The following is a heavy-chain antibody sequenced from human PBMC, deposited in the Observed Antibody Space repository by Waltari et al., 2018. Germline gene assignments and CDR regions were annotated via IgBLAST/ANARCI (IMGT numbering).Heavy chain of an antibody. CDR2: LYSSGST. D-gene: IGHD3-22*01. CDR1: GGSISSSSYY. J-gene: IGHJ4*02. CDR3: ARVGYGVYYYDSRAKIDY. V-gene: IGHV4-39*07. Sequence: QLQLQESGPGLVKPSETPSLTCTASGGSISSSSYYCAWCRHPQGRGLGWIGSLYSSGSTYYNTSLNSQVTISVDTSKNQFSLKLSSVTAADTALYYCARVGYGVYYYDSRAKIDYWGQGTLVTVSS.